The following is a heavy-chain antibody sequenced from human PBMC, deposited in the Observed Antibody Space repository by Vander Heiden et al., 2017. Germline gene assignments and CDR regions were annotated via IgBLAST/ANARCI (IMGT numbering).Heavy chain of an antibody. CDR2: ISAYNGNT. V-gene: IGHV1-18*01. CDR1: GYTFTSYG. CDR3: ARDRLYDYVWGSYRYPLDY. Sequence: QVQLVQSGAEVKKPGASVKVSCKASGYTFTSYGISWVRQAPGQGLEWMGWISAYNGNTNYAQKLQGRVTMTTDTSTSTAYMELRSLRSDDTAVYYCARDRLYDYVWGSYRYPLDYWGQGTLVTVSS. J-gene: IGHJ4*02. D-gene: IGHD3-16*02.